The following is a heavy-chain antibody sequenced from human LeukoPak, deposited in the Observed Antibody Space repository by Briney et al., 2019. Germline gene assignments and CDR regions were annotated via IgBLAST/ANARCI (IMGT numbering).Heavy chain of an antibody. CDR3: ARDWLAAAGTRGYNWFDP. J-gene: IGHJ5*02. Sequence: GGSLRLSCAASGFTFSSYWMHWVRQAPGKGLVWVSRINTDGSSTSYADSVKGRFTISRDNAKNTLYLQMNSLRAEDTAVYYCARDWLAAAGTRGYNWFDPWGQGTLVTVSS. CDR1: GFTFSSYW. CDR2: INTDGSST. D-gene: IGHD6-13*01. V-gene: IGHV3-74*01.